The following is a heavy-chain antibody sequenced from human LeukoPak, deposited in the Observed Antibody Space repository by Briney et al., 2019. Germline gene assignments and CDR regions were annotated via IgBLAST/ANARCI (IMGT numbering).Heavy chain of an antibody. CDR3: ARAGWFGELYGPLDF. D-gene: IGHD3-10*01. Sequence: SETLSLTCAVYGESFNNYYWTWIRQSPGKGLEWIGEINHSGSTNYNPSLKSRVIISVDPSKNQFSLKLTSVIAADTAVYYCARAGWFGELYGPLDFWGQGTLVTVSS. J-gene: IGHJ4*02. CDR1: GESFNNYY. CDR2: INHSGST. V-gene: IGHV4-34*01.